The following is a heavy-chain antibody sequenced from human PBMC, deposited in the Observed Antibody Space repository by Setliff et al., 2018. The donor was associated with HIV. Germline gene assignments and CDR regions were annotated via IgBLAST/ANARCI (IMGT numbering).Heavy chain of an antibody. CDR2: IYRSGSTY. V-gene: IGHV4-39*07. Sequence: LSLTCTVSGGSISSYSYFWGWVRQPPGKGLEWIGNIYRSGSTYYYNPSLESRVTMSVDTSRTQFSLKLRSVTAADTAVYYCARVGASGVASSMDYHYYMDVWGKGTSVTVSS. CDR1: GGSISSYSYF. CDR3: ARVGASGVASSMDYHYYMDV. J-gene: IGHJ6*03. D-gene: IGHD2-2*01.